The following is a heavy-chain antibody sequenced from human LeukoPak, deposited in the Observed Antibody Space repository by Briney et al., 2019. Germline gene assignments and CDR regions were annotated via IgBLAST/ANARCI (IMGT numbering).Heavy chain of an antibody. D-gene: IGHD6-13*01. V-gene: IGHV3-30*04. CDR1: GFTFSSYA. CDR3: ARDFRPVVGAAGTFDY. CDR2: ISYDGSNK. J-gene: IGHJ4*02. Sequence: QPGRSLRLSCAASGFTFSSYAMDWVRQAPGKGLEWVAVISYDGSNKYYADSVKGRFTISRDNSKNTLYLQMNSLRAEDTAVYYCARDFRPVVGAAGTFDYWGQGTLVTVSS.